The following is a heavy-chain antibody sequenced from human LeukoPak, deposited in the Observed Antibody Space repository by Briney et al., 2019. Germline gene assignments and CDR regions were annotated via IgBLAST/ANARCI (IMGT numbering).Heavy chain of an antibody. CDR1: GGSISSSSYY. CDR2: IYYSGST. D-gene: IGHD3-9*01. CDR3: ARLNYYDILTGYLYYFDY. J-gene: IGHJ4*02. V-gene: IGHV4-39*01. Sequence: PSETLSLTCTVSGGSISSSSYYWGWIRQPPGKGLEWIGSIYYSGSTYYNPSLKSRVTISVDTSKNQFSLKLSSVTAADTAVYYCARLNYYDILTGYLYYFDYWGQGTLVTVSS.